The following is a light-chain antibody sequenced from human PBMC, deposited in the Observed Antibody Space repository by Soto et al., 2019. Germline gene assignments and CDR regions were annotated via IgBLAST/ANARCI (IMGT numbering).Light chain of an antibody. CDR2: KAS. CDR1: QTISSW. V-gene: IGKV1-5*03. CDR3: QHYNSYSEA. J-gene: IGKJ1*01. Sequence: IQMARSPSTLCSAVLDRFTVTCRASQTISSWLAWYQQKPGKAPKLLIYKASTLKSGVPSRFSGSGSGTEFTLTISSLQPDDFATYYCQHYNSYSEAFGQGTKVDIK.